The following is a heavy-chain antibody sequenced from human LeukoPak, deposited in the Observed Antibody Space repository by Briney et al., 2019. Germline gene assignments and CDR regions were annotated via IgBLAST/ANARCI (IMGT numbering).Heavy chain of an antibody. CDR2: IYYTGDT. D-gene: IGHD6-13*01. Sequence: SETLSLTCSVSGGSISPYYWSWIRQPPGKGMEWIAYIYYTGDTNYNPSLKSRVTISVDTSKNQFSLTLSSVTAADTAVYYCARHHQKGYSSAWYYFDFWGQGSLVTVSS. V-gene: IGHV4-59*08. CDR1: GGSISPYY. CDR3: ARHHQKGYSSAWYYFDF. J-gene: IGHJ4*02.